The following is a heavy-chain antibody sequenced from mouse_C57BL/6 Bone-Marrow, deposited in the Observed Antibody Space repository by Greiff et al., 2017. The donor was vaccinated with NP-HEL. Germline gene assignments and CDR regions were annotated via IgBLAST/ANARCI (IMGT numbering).Heavy chain of an antibody. CDR1: GFTFSSYA. Sequence: DVKLVESGGGLVKPGGSLKLSCAASGFTFSSYAMSWVRQTPEKRLEWVATISDGGSYTYYPDNVKGRFTISRDNAKNNLYLQMSHLKSEDTAMYYCARERASITTVVATGYFDVWGTGTTVTVSS. J-gene: IGHJ1*03. D-gene: IGHD1-1*01. CDR2: ISDGGSYT. CDR3: ARERASITTVVATGYFDV. V-gene: IGHV5-4*01.